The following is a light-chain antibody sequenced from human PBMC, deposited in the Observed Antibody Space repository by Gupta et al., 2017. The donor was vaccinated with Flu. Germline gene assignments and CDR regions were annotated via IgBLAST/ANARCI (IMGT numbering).Light chain of an antibody. J-gene: IGKJ4*01. Sequence: ITCRASQSISSYLNWYQQKPGKAPKLLIYAASSLQSGVPSRFSGSGSGTDFTLTISSLQPEDFATYYCQQSYSTPLTFGGGTKVEIK. CDR3: QQSYSTPLT. V-gene: IGKV1-39*01. CDR1: QSISSY. CDR2: AAS.